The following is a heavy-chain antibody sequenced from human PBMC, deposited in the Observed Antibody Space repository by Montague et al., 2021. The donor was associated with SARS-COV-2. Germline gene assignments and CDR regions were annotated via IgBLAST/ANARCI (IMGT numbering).Heavy chain of an antibody. D-gene: IGHD3-3*01. V-gene: IGHV3-48*04. CDR3: ARHDSWSDNLMRTLYGMDV. Sequence: SLRLSCAATGFTFSTCSMTWVRQAPGKGLEWISYISGSSRTIHYADSVKGRFTISRDDARDSLSLQMNSLRADDTAIYYCARHDSWSDNLMRTLYGMDVWGQGTTVIVSS. J-gene: IGHJ6*02. CDR2: ISGSSRTI. CDR1: GFTFSTCS.